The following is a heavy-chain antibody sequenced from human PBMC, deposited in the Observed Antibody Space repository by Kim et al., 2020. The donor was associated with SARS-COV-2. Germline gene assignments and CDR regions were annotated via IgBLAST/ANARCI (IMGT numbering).Heavy chain of an antibody. J-gene: IGHJ4*02. CDR2: ISSSSSYI. Sequence: GGSLRLFCAASGFTFSSYSMNWVRQAPGKGLEWVSSISSSSSYIYYADSVKGRFTISRDNAKNSLYLQMNSLRAEDTAVYYCARDPPLDYDQRDYWGQGTLVTVSS. CDR1: GFTFSSYS. V-gene: IGHV3-21*01. CDR3: ARDPPLDYDQRDY. D-gene: IGHD3-3*01.